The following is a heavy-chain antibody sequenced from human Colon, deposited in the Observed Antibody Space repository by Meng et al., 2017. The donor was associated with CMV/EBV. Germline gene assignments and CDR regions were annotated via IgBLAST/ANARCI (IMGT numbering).Heavy chain of an antibody. V-gene: IGHV3-73*01. CDR2: IRSKGKNYAT. CDR3: ARASNSSFDP. CDR1: GFSFSGSA. J-gene: IGHJ5*02. D-gene: IGHD4-11*01. Sequence: GESLKISCAASGFSFSGSAIHWVRQASGKGLEWVGRIRSKGKNYATTYGSPVKGRFTISRDNSQNTVTVQMNNLRGDDTAIYYCARASNSSFDPWGQGTLVTVSS.